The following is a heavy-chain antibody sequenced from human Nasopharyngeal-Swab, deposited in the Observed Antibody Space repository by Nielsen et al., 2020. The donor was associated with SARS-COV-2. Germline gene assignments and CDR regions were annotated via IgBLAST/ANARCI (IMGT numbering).Heavy chain of an antibody. Sequence: SVKVSCKTSGGTFSKYAISWVRQAPGQGLEWMGGIIVNLGMTKYAQKFKDSVIINADESTGTAYRELSSLRSEDTAVYYCATWGIGYGENAHATFDSWGQGTQVTVSS. J-gene: IGHJ4*02. CDR3: ATWGIGYGENAHATFDS. V-gene: IGHV1-69*10. D-gene: IGHD4-17*01. CDR1: GGTFSKYA. CDR2: IIVNLGMT.